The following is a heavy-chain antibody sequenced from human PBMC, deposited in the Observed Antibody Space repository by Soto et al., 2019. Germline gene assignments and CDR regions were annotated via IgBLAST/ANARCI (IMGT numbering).Heavy chain of an antibody. D-gene: IGHD3-3*01. CDR3: AKGERQYYDFWSGYYTYYYYGMDV. V-gene: IGHV3-23*01. J-gene: IGHJ6*02. CDR2: ISGSGGST. Sequence: PGGSLRLSCAASGFTFSSYATSWVRQAPGKGLEWVSAISGSGGSTYYADSVKGRFTISRDNSKNTLYLQMNSLRAEDTAVYYCAKGERQYYDFWSGYYTYYYYGMDVWGQGTTVTVSS. CDR1: GFTFSSYA.